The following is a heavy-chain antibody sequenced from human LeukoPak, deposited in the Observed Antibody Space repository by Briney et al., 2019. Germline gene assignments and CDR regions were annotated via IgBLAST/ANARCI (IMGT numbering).Heavy chain of an antibody. V-gene: IGHV4-34*01. Sequence: SETLSLTCTVSGGSISSYFWSWIRQPPGKGLEWIGEINHSGSTNYNPSLKSRVTISVDTSKHQFSPKLRSVSAADTAVYYYARAAYASGSYSFWGQGTLVTVSP. CDR3: ARAAYASGSYSF. CDR1: GGSISSYF. CDR2: INHSGST. D-gene: IGHD3-10*01. J-gene: IGHJ4*02.